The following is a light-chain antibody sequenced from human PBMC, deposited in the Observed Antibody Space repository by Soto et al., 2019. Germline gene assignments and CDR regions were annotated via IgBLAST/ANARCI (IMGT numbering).Light chain of an antibody. Sequence: QSVLTQPASVSGSPGQSITIPCTGSSSDVGGYNYVSWYQQHPGKAPKLMIYDVSNRPSGVSNRFSGSKSGNTASLTISGLQAEDEADYYCISYTISSTLIFGGGTKLTVL. CDR3: ISYTISSTLI. V-gene: IGLV2-14*01. CDR2: DVS. J-gene: IGLJ2*01. CDR1: SSDVGGYNY.